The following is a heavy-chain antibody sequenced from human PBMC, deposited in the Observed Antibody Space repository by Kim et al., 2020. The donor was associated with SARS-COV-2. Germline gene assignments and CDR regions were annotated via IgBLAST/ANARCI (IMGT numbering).Heavy chain of an antibody. D-gene: IGHD3-16*01. V-gene: IGHV3-21*01. CDR3: ARAHYDYIWGSYDFYVMD. CDR1: GFTFSSYS. CDR2: ISSSRNYI. Sequence: LSLTCAASGFTFSSYSMNWVRQAPGKGLEWVSSISSSRNYIYYADSVKGRFTISRDNAKNSLYLQMNSLRAEDTAVYYCARAHYDYIWGSYDFYVMD. J-gene: IGHJ6*01.